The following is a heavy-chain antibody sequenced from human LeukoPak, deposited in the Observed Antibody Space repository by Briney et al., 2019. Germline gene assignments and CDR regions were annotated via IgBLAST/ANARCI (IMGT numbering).Heavy chain of an antibody. CDR2: INHNGST. V-gene: IGHV4-34*01. CDR1: GGSFSGYY. D-gene: IGHD6-19*01. CDR3: ARPGYSSGWYGY. Sequence: PSETLSLTCAVYGGSFSGYYWSWIRRPPGKGLEWIGEINHNGSTNYNPSLKSRVTISVDTSKNQFSLKLSSVTAADTAVYYCARPGYSSGWYGYWGQGTLVTVSS. J-gene: IGHJ4*02.